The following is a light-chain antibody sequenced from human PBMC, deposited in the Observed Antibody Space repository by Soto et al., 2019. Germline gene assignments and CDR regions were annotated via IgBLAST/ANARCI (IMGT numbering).Light chain of an antibody. Sequence: QSALTQPASVSGSPGQSITISCTGTSNDVGAYNYVSWYQQHPGKVPKLMIYEVSNRPSGVSNRFSGSKSGNTASLTISGLQAEDEADYYCSSYAGSNNLVFGGGTKLTVL. CDR3: SSYAGSNNLV. V-gene: IGLV2-14*01. CDR1: SNDVGAYNY. CDR2: EVS. J-gene: IGLJ2*01.